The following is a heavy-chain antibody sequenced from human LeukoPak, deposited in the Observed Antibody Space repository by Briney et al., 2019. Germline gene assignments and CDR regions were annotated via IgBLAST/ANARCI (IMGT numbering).Heavy chain of an antibody. CDR3: AGVSRNYYDSSGYPFDY. V-gene: IGHV4-4*07. Sequence: TSETLSLTCTVSGGSISSYYWSWIRQPAGKGLEWIGRIYTSGSTNYNPSLKSRVTMSVDTSKNQFSLKLSSVTAADTAVYYCAGVSRNYYDSSGYPFDYWGQGTLVTVSS. D-gene: IGHD3-22*01. J-gene: IGHJ4*02. CDR2: IYTSGST. CDR1: GGSISSYY.